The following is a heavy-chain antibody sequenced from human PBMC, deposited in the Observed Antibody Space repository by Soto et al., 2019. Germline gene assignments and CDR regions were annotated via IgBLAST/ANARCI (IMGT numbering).Heavy chain of an antibody. Sequence: EVQLVGSGGGLVQPGGSLRLSCAASGFTVSSNYMSWVRQAPGKGLEWVSVIYSGGSTYYADSVKGRFTISRHNSKNTLYLQMNSLRAEDTAVYYCARALGYCSSTSCPFDYWGQGTLVTVSS. D-gene: IGHD2-2*01. CDR3: ARALGYCSSTSCPFDY. V-gene: IGHV3-53*04. CDR2: IYSGGST. CDR1: GFTVSSNY. J-gene: IGHJ4*02.